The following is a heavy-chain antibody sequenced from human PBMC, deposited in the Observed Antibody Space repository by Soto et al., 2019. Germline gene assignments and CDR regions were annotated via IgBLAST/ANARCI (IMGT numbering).Heavy chain of an antibody. CDR3: ARGRIVATIRVYYYYGMGV. CDR2: INHSGST. CDR1: GGSFSGYY. D-gene: IGHD5-12*01. V-gene: IGHV4-34*01. J-gene: IGHJ6*02. Sequence: PSETLSLTCAVYGGSFSGYYWSWIRQPPGKGLEWIGEINHSGSTNYNPSLKSRVTISVDTSKNQFSLKLSSVTAADTAVYYCARGRIVATIRVYYYYGMGVWGQGTTVTVS.